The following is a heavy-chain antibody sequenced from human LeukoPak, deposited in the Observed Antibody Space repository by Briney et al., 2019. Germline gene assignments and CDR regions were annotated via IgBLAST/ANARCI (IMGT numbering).Heavy chain of an antibody. J-gene: IGHJ4*02. Sequence: GGSLRLSCAASGFTVSSNYMSWVRQAPGKGLEWVSVIYSGGSTYYADSVKGRFTISRDNCKNTLYLQMNSLRAEDTAVYYCARGEGYSYGFDYWGQGTLVTVSS. D-gene: IGHD5-18*01. V-gene: IGHV3-53*01. CDR2: IYSGGST. CDR3: ARGEGYSYGFDY. CDR1: GFTVSSNY.